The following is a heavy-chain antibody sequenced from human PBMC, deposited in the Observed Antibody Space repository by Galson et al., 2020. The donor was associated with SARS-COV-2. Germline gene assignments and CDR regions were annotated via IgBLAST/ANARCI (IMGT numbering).Heavy chain of an antibody. J-gene: IGHJ6*02. Sequence: SETLSLTCAVYGGSFSGYYWSWIRQPPGKGLEWIGEINHSGSTNYNPSLKSRVTISVDTSKNQFSPKLSSVTAADTAVYYCAREDYYGSGSPPPGLENWGLYYYYGMDVWGQGTTVTVSS. CDR2: INHSGST. CDR1: GGSFSGYY. D-gene: IGHD3-10*01. V-gene: IGHV4-34*01. CDR3: AREDYYGSGSPPPGLENWGLYYYYGMDV.